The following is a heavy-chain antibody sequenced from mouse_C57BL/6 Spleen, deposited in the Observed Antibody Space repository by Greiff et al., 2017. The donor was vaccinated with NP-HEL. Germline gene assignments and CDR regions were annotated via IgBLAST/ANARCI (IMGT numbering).Heavy chain of an antibody. CDR2: IRSKSNNYAT. V-gene: IGHV10-1*01. CDR3: VRQGIYYYGSSYQYYFDY. Sequence: EVQGVESGGGLVQPKGSLKLSCAASGFSFNTYAMNWVRQAPGTGLEWVARIRSKSNNYATYYADSVKDRFTISRDDSESMLYLQMNNLKTEDTAMYYCVRQGIYYYGSSYQYYFDYWGQGTTLTVSS. D-gene: IGHD1-1*01. CDR1: GFSFNTYA. J-gene: IGHJ2*01.